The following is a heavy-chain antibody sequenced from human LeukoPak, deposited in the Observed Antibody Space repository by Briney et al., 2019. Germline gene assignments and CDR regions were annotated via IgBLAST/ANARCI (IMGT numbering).Heavy chain of an antibody. CDR1: GFIFSDYW. CDR3: ARRYFDY. Sequence: GGSLRLSCIVSGFIFSDYWMSWVRQAPGKGLEWVANIKQDGSAKHYVDSVKGRITISRDNAKNSLYLQMNSLRAEDTAIYYCARRYFDYWGQGTLVTVSS. CDR2: IKQDGSAK. V-gene: IGHV3-7*03. J-gene: IGHJ4*02.